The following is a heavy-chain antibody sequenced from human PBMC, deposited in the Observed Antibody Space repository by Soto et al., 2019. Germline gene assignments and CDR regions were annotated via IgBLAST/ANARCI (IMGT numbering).Heavy chain of an antibody. V-gene: IGHV4-34*01. CDR3: ARVNGYCSSTSCYAPGYFDY. D-gene: IGHD2-2*03. CDR2: INHSGST. CDR1: GGSFSGYY. J-gene: IGHJ4*02. Sequence: SETLSLTCAVYGGSFSGYYWSWIRQPPGKGLEWIGEINHSGSTNYNPSLKSRVTISVDTSKNQFSLKLNSVTAADTAVYYCARVNGYCSSTSCYAPGYFDYWGQGTLVTVSS.